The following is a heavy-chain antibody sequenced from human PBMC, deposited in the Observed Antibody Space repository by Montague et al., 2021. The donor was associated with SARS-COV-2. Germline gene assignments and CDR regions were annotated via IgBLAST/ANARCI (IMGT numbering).Heavy chain of an antibody. D-gene: IGHD2-2*01. CDR2: IHHSGTT. CDR1: GGSVSGTSYY. V-gene: IGHV4-39*01. J-gene: IGHJ5*02. CDR3: ARQGGPAGKHWFDP. Sequence: SETLSLTCTVSGGSVSGTSYYWAWIRQPPGKGLEWIVNIHHSGTTFYNLSLGSRVTISVDTSKNEVSLKLNSVTAADTAVYYCARQGGPAGKHWFDPWGQGTLVTVSS.